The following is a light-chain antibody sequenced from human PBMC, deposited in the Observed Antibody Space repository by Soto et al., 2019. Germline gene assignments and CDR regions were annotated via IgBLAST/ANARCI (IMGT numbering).Light chain of an antibody. CDR3: QQIYSLPRT. CDR2: SAS. CDR1: QTVSKF. V-gene: IGKV1-39*01. J-gene: IGKJ1*01. Sequence: DVQMTQSPSSLSASVGDSVTIACRASQTVSKFVNWYQQKPGKVPDLLIYSASTLYSGVPSRFSGSGFGTEFTLTISNLQPEDFATYYCQQIYSLPRTFAQGTKVDIK.